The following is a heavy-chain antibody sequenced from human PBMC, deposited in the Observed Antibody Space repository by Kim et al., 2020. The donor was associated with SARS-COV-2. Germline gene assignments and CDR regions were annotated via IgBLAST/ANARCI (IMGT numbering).Heavy chain of an antibody. CDR1: GYTFTSYA. D-gene: IGHD3-3*01. CDR3: ARACRATGFWSGYSKTQPPDAFDI. J-gene: IGHJ3*02. V-gene: IGHV1-3*01. CDR2: INAGNGNT. Sequence: ASVKVSCKASGYTFTSYAMHWVRQAPGQRLEWMGWINAGNGNTKYSQKFQGRVTITRDTSASTAYMELSSLRSEDTAVYYCARACRATGFWSGYSKTQPPDAFDIWGQGTMVTVSS.